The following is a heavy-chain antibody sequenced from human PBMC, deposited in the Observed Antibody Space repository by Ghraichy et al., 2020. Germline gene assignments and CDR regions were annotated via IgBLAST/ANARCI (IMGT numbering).Heavy chain of an antibody. Sequence: SETLSLTCTVSGGSISSGDYYWSWIRQPPGKGLEWIGYIYYSGSTYYNPSLKSRVTISVDTSKNQFSLKLSPVTAADTAVYYCARGEVWFGEFWGQGTLVTVSS. J-gene: IGHJ4*02. CDR2: IYYSGST. D-gene: IGHD3-10*01. CDR1: GGSISSGDYY. V-gene: IGHV4-30-4*08. CDR3: ARGEVWFGEF.